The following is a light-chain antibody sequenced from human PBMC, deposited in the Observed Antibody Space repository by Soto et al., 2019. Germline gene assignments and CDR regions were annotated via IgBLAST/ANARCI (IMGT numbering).Light chain of an antibody. CDR2: GAS. CDR3: QQYGRSPWT. CDR1: PSVSSSY. V-gene: IGKV3-20*01. J-gene: IGKJ1*01. Sequence: VLTQSPGTLSLSPGDRATLSCRTSPSVSSSYLAWYQQKPGQAPGLLIYGASSRATGIPDRFSGSGSGTDFTLTISRLEPEDFAVYYCQQYGRSPWTFGQGTKVDIK.